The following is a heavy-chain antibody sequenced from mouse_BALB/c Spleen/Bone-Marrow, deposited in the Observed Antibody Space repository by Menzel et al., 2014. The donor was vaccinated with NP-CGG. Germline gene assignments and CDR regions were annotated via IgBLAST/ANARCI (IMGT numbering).Heavy chain of an antibody. V-gene: IGHV1S56*01. J-gene: IGHJ3*01. CDR1: GYTFTSYD. CDR2: IYPGDGST. D-gene: IGHD3-2*01. Sequence: QAQLKDSGPELVKPGALVKISCKASGYTFTSYDINWVKQRPGQGLEWIGWIYPGDGSTKYNEKFKGKATLTADKSSSTAYMQLSSLTSENSAVYFCARSGDSSGYGFAYWGQGTLVTVSA. CDR3: ARSGDSSGYGFAY.